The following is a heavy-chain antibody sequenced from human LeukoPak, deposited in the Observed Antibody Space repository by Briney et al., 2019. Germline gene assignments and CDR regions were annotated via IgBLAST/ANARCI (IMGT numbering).Heavy chain of an antibody. D-gene: IGHD3-3*01. CDR2: ISGSGGST. V-gene: IGHV3-23*01. J-gene: IGHJ4*02. Sequence: GGSLRLSCAASGFTFSSYSMNWVRQAPGKGLEWVSAISGSGGSTYYADSVKGRFTISRDNSKNTLYLQMNSLRAEDTAVYYCAKDLTIFGVVTIWRNYWGQGTLVTVSS. CDR3: AKDLTIFGVVTIWRNY. CDR1: GFTFSSYS.